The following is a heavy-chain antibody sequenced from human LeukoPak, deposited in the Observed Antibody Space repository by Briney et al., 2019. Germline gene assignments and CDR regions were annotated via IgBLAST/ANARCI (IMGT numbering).Heavy chain of an antibody. CDR1: GGSINNYY. Sequence: SETLSLTCTVSGGSINNYYWSWIRQPAGKGLEWIGRIFSSGTTNYNSSLKSRVTVSVDTSKNQLPLKLSSVTAADTAVYYCARDGYHFDSSGYYSLDYWGQGTLVTVSS. V-gene: IGHV4-4*07. J-gene: IGHJ4*02. CDR2: IFSSGTT. D-gene: IGHD3-22*01. CDR3: ARDGYHFDSSGYYSLDY.